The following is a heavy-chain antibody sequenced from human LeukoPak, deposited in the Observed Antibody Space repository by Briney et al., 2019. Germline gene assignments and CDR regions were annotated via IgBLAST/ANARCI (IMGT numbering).Heavy chain of an antibody. CDR2: LNPNSGDT. CDR1: GYTFTDYY. CDR3: ARGRNIEMTTMSGGSDY. D-gene: IGHD5-24*01. V-gene: IGHV1-2*02. Sequence: ASVRVSCKASGYTFTDYYMHWVRQAPGQGLEWMGWLNPNSGDTNYAQKFQGRVSMTRDSSISAAYMDLSDLRSDDTAVYSCARGRNIEMTTMSGGSDYWGQGTLVTVSS. J-gene: IGHJ4*02.